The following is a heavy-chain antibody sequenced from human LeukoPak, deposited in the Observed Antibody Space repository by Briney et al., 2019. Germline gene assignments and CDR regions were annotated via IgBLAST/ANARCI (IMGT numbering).Heavy chain of an antibody. CDR3: ARVKVRSWFGELFPNWFDP. CDR2: INHSGST. V-gene: IGHV4-34*01. Sequence: KPSETLSLTCAVYGRSFSGYYWSWIRQPPGKGLEWIGEINHSGSTNYNPSLKSRVTISVDTSKNQFSLKLSSVTAADTAVYYCARVKVRSWFGELFPNWFDPWGQGTLVTVSS. D-gene: IGHD3-10*01. J-gene: IGHJ5*02. CDR1: GRSFSGYY.